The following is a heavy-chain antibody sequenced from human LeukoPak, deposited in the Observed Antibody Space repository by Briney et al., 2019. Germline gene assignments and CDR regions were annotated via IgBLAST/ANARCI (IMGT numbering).Heavy chain of an antibody. Sequence: EGSLRLSCAASGFTFSSYTMNWVRQAPGKGLEWVSYITSSSSTIYYADSVKGRFTISRDNAKNSLYLQMNSLRAEDTAVYYCARWGYTNGWYYFENWGQGTLVTVSS. CDR3: ARWGYTNGWYYFEN. D-gene: IGHD6-19*01. CDR1: GFTFSSYT. CDR2: ITSSSSTI. J-gene: IGHJ4*02. V-gene: IGHV3-48*01.